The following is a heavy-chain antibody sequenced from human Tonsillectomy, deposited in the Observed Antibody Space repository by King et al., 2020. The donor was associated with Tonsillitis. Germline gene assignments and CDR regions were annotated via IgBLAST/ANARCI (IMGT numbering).Heavy chain of an antibody. CDR2: ISYDGSNK. J-gene: IGHJ4*02. V-gene: IGHV3-30*04. D-gene: IGHD2-8*01. CDR3: ARVQGGYCTHGVCSPFDY. Sequence: VQLVESGGGVVQPGRSLRLSCAASGFTFSSYAMHWVRQDPGKGLEWVAVISYDGSNKYYADSVKGRFTISRDNSKNTLFLQMNSLRPEDTAVYYCARVQGGYCTHGVCSPFDYWGQGTLVPVSS. CDR1: GFTFSSYA.